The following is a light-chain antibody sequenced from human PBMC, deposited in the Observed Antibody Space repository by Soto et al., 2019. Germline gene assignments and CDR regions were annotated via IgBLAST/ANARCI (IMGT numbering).Light chain of an antibody. Sequence: QSVLTQPPSVSAAPGQQVTISCSGSSSNIGNSYVSWYQQLPGTAPKLLIYDNNKRPSGIPDRFSGSKSGTAATLGITGLQTGDEADYYCETWDSSLRAVVFGGGTKVTVL. CDR2: DNN. J-gene: IGLJ2*01. V-gene: IGLV1-51*01. CDR3: ETWDSSLRAVV. CDR1: SSNIGNSY.